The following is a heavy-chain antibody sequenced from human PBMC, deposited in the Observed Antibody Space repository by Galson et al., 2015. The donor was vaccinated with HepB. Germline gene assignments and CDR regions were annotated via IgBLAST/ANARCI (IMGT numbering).Heavy chain of an antibody. CDR3: AKDGAYCTNGVCPGGMDV. Sequence: SLRLSCAASGFTFSSYGMHWVRQAPGKGLEWVAVISYDGSNKYYADSVKGRFTISRDNSKNTLYLQMNSLRAEDTAVYYCAKDGAYCTNGVCPGGMDVWGQGTTVTVSS. CDR1: GFTFSSYG. J-gene: IGHJ6*02. CDR2: ISYDGSNK. D-gene: IGHD2-8*01. V-gene: IGHV3-30*18.